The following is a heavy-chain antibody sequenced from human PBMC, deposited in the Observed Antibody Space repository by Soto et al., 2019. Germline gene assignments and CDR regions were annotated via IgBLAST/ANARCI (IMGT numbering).Heavy chain of an antibody. CDR3: AKDRYSSLGGLDY. D-gene: IGHD6-13*01. CDR1: GFTFSSYE. Sequence: PGGSLRLTCIGSGFTFSSYEMDWVRQAPGKGLEWVAHITSSGSTIYYADSVKGRFTISRDNAKNSLYLQMNSLRAEDTALYYCAKDRYSSLGGLDYWGQGTLVTVSS. CDR2: ITSSGSTI. J-gene: IGHJ4*02. V-gene: IGHV3-48*03.